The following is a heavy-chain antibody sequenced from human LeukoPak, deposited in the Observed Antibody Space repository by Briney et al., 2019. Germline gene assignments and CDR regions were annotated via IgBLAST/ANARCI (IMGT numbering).Heavy chain of an antibody. CDR3: ASDTRSGYYSSNAFDI. CDR2: IYTGGST. V-gene: IGHV3-66*01. CDR1: GFTFSSSS. D-gene: IGHD3-22*01. Sequence: PTGGSLRLSCAASGFTFSSSSMNWVRQAPGKGLEWVSAIYTGGSTYYADSVKGRFTISRDNSKNTLYLQMNSLRDEDTAVYYCASDTRSGYYSSNAFDIWGHGTMVTVSS. J-gene: IGHJ3*02.